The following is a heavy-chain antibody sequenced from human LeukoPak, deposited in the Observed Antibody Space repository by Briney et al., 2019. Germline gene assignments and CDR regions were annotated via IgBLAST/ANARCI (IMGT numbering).Heavy chain of an antibody. D-gene: IGHD3-9*01. V-gene: IGHV1-46*01. CDR1: GYPFSTHY. CDR3: ARSTANYDILTGYSHYYYMDV. J-gene: IGHJ6*03. CDR2: INPSGGST. Sequence: ASVKVSCKASGYPFSTHYMYWVRQAPGQGLEWMGIINPSGGSTSYAQKFQGRVTMTRDMSTSTVFMELRSLRSEDTAVYYCARSTANYDILTGYSHYYYMDVWGKGTTVTVSS.